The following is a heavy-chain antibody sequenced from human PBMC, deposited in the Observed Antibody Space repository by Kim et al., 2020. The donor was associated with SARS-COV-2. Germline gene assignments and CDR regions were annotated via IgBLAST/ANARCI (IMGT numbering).Heavy chain of an antibody. Sequence: GGSLRLSCAASGFTFSSYSMHWVRQAPGKGLEWVAVIWFDGSDVDYADSVKGRFTISRDNSKNTLYLQMTNLRAEDTGIYYCAKGYCSGGSCVRGFDPWGQGTLGTVFS. D-gene: IGHD2-15*01. CDR3: AKGYCSGGSCVRGFDP. J-gene: IGHJ5*02. CDR1: GFTFSSYS. V-gene: IGHV3-33*06. CDR2: IWFDGSDV.